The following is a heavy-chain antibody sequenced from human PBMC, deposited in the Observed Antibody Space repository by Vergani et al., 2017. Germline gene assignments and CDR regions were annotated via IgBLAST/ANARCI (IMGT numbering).Heavy chain of an antibody. D-gene: IGHD3-3*01. CDR3: ARHGGSGNYYHLFDS. CDR2: LNHSGST. J-gene: IGHJ4*02. V-gene: IGHV4-34*01. CDR1: GGSFSDYY. Sequence: QVQLQQWGAGLLKPSETLSLTCAVYGGSFSDYYWSWIRQPPGKGLGCIGELNHSGSTNYNPSLKSRVTISIDTSENVISLRLNSVTAADTALYHCARHGGSGNYYHLFDSWGQGTLVIVSS.